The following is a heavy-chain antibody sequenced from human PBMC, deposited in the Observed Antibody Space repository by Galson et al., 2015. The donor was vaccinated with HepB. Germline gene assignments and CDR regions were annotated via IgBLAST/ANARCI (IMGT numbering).Heavy chain of an antibody. J-gene: IGHJ3*02. V-gene: IGHV3-9*01. Sequence: SLRLSCAVAGFNFDDYAMRWVRQVPGKGLEWVSGISWDSGTIDYAVSVRGRFTITRDNARNSLYLQMNSLRVDDTALYFCAKDIGTEAGTAPFDMWGQGTMVTVSS. CDR1: GFNFDDYA. D-gene: IGHD1/OR15-1a*01. CDR3: AKDIGTEAGTAPFDM. CDR2: ISWDSGTI.